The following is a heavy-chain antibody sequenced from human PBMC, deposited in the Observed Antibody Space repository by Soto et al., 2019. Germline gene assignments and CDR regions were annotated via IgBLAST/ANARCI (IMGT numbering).Heavy chain of an antibody. J-gene: IGHJ6*02. CDR3: ARDTLDTYYYGSGSYANYYGMDV. D-gene: IGHD3-10*01. V-gene: IGHV3-21*01. CDR2: ISSSSSSI. Sequence: PGGSLRLSCAASGFTFSSYSMNWVRQAPGKGLEWVSSISSSSSSIYYADSVKGRFTISRDNAKNSLYLQMNSLRAEDTAVYYCARDTLDTYYYGSGSYANYYGMDVWGQGTTVTVSS. CDR1: GFTFSSYS.